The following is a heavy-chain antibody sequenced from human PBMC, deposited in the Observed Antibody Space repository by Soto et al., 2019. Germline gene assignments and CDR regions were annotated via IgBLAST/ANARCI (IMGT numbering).Heavy chain of an antibody. CDR2: IFYSGKI. Sequence: SETLSLTCTVSVGSISSYYWSWIRQPPWKGLEWIGHIFYSGKIDYNPSLKSRVTMSVDMSKNQFSLKLSSVTAADTAVYYCASPKIAFYNWFDPWGQGTLVTVSS. D-gene: IGHD3-3*02. CDR1: VGSISSYY. CDR3: ASPKIAFYNWFDP. V-gene: IGHV4-59*08. J-gene: IGHJ5*02.